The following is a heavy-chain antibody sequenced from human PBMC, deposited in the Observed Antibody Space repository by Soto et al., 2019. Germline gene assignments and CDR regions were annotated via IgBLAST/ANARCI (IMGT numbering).Heavy chain of an antibody. J-gene: IGHJ3*02. CDR1: GGSFSTYY. CDR2: INHSGNN. CDR3: ARGGSNDWQVAFDI. D-gene: IGHD3-9*01. Sequence: KSSETLSLTCVVSGGSFSTYYYNWIRQSPGKGLEWIGEINHSGNNNYSPSLKSRVTMSLDTSKNQFSLKLTSVTAADTAVYYCARGGSNDWQVAFDIWGQGTMVT. V-gene: IGHV4-34*01.